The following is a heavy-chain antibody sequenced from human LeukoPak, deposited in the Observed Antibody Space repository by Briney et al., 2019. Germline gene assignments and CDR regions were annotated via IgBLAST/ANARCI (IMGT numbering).Heavy chain of an antibody. CDR3: ARGSGSYSFNLLGFDP. CDR1: GGSISSSN. V-gene: IGHV3-48*01. D-gene: IGHD1-26*01. Sequence: PSGTPSLTCAVSGGSISSSNWWSWVRQPPGKGLEWVSYISSSGSTIYYADSVKGRFTISRDNAKKSLFLQMNSLRAEDTAVYYCARGSGSYSFNLLGFDPWGQGTLVTVSS. CDR2: ISSSGSTI. J-gene: IGHJ5*02.